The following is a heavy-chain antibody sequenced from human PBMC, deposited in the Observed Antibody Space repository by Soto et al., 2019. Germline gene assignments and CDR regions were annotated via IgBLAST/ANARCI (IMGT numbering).Heavy chain of an antibody. CDR1: GFTFTIYG. CDR3: AKDRGDDLPYYRYFDGMDA. D-gene: IGHD1-26*01. Sequence: SGGSLRLSCAASGFTFTIYGMHWVRQAPGKGLEWVAVLSYDGSNGYYADSVRGRFTISRDNSKNTLYLQMNSLRAEDTAVYYCAKDRGDDLPYYRYFDGMDAWGQGTTVTVSS. CDR2: LSYDGSNG. V-gene: IGHV3-30*18. J-gene: IGHJ6*02.